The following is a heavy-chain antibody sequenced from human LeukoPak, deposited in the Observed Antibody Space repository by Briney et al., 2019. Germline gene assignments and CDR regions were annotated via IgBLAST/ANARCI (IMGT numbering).Heavy chain of an antibody. Sequence: GGSLRLSCAASGFTFGSYAMSWVRQAPGRGLEWVSAISASVTNTYYADSVKGRFTISRDNSKNTLYLQMNSLTAEDTAVYYCAKRLAVLGPSFDLRGQGALVTVSS. J-gene: IGHJ4*02. CDR3: AKRLAVLGPSFDL. V-gene: IGHV3-23*01. CDR1: GFTFGSYA. D-gene: IGHD6-19*01. CDR2: ISASVTNT.